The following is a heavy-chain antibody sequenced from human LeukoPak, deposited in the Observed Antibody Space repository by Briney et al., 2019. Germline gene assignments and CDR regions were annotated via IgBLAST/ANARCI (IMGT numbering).Heavy chain of an antibody. Sequence: PGGSLRLSCAVSGFTFSNYWMSWVRQAPGKGLEWVANIKQDGSEKYYVDSVKGRFTISRDNAKNSLYLQMNSLRAEDTAVYYCAREGRAGQWLVYDAFDIWGQGTMVTVTS. V-gene: IGHV3-7*01. CDR2: IKQDGSEK. D-gene: IGHD6-19*01. CDR3: AREGRAGQWLVYDAFDI. J-gene: IGHJ3*02. CDR1: GFTFSNYW.